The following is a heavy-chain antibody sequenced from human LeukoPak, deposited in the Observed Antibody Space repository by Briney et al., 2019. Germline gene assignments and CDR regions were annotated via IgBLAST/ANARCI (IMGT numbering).Heavy chain of an antibody. V-gene: IGHV4-34*01. CDR2: INHSGST. CDR3: ARVPHYYFGYGYFDT. CDR1: GGSFSGYY. J-gene: IGHJ4*02. Sequence: SETLSLTCAVHGGSFSGYYWSWIRQPPGKGLEWIGEINHSGSTNYNPSLKSRVTISVDTSKNQFSLKLSSVTAADTAVYYCARVPHYYFGYGYFDTWGQGTRVTVSS. D-gene: IGHD3-10*01.